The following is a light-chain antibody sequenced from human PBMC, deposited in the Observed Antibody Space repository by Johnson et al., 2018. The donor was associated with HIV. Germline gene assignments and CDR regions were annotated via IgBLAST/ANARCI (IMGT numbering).Light chain of an antibody. J-gene: IGLJ1*01. V-gene: IGLV1-51*02. CDR3: ETWDNSRNGGQV. CDR1: SSNIGNNY. CDR2: EDT. Sequence: QSVLTQPPSVSAAPGQKVTISCSGSSSNIGNNYVSWYQQLPGTAPKLLIYEDTKRPSGIPDRFSGSKSGTSATLAITGLQTWDEADYYCETWDNSRNGGQVFGTGPKVIVL.